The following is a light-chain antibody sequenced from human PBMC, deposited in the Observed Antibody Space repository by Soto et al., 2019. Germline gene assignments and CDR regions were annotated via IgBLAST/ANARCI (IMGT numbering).Light chain of an antibody. CDR2: DAS. CDR3: QQSNSYSLIP. J-gene: IGKJ4*01. CDR1: QSISTW. Sequence: DIQMTQSPSTLSASVGDRVTITCRASQSISTWLAWYQQKPGKAPKLLIYDASTLESGVPSRFSGSGSGTEFTLTFSSLQPDDFATYYCQQSNSYSLIPFGGGTKVHIK. V-gene: IGKV1-5*01.